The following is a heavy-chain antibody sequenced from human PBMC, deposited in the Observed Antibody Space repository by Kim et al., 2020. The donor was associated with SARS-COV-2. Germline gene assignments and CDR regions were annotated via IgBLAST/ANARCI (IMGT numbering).Heavy chain of an antibody. CDR3: ASDLLGISISAFDI. J-gene: IGHJ3*02. V-gene: IGHV3-11*06. D-gene: IGHD3-3*02. CDR1: GFIFSDYY. Sequence: GGSLRLSCAASGFIFSDYYMTWIRQAPGKGLEWVPYISRNSYYTNYADSVKGRFSISRDDAKNSLYLQMHSLRAEDTAVYYCASDLLGISISAFDIWGLGTMVTVSS. CDR2: ISRNSYYT.